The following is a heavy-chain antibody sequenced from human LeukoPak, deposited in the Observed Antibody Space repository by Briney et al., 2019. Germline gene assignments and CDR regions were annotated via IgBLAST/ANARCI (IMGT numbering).Heavy chain of an antibody. CDR3: ARQGDSSGYWFDP. J-gene: IGHJ5*02. CDR1: GGSISSYY. CDR2: IFYSGIT. D-gene: IGHD6-25*01. V-gene: IGHV4-59*08. Sequence: PSETLSLTCTVSGGSISSYYWSWIRQPPGKGLEWIGYIFYSGITNYNPSLSLKSRVTISVDTSKNQFSLKLSSVTAADTAVYYCARQGDSSGYWFDPWGQGTLVIVSS.